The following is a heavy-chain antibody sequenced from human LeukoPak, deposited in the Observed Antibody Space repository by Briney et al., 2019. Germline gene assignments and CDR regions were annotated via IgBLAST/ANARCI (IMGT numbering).Heavy chain of an antibody. J-gene: IGHJ4*02. CDR3: ARHGYCSGGSCYWDY. Sequence: SETLSLTCIVSGGSISPYYWSWIRQPPGSGLEWIAYIYYSGSTSYNPSLKSRVAISVDTSNNEVSLKLSSVTAADTAVYYCARHGYCSGGSCYWDYWGQGTLVTVSS. V-gene: IGHV4-59*08. CDR1: GGSISPYY. CDR2: IYYSGST. D-gene: IGHD2-15*01.